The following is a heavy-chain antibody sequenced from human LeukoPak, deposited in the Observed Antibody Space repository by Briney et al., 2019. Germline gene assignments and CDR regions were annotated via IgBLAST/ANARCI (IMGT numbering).Heavy chain of an antibody. J-gene: IGHJ4*02. CDR2: IRSKTYGGTG. V-gene: IGHV3-49*03. Sequence: GGSLRLSCAASGFTFSSYEMNWFRQAPGKGLEWVGFIRSKTYGGTGEYAASVNGRFTISRDDSKSIAHLQMNSLKTEDTAVYYCTRSESGTYKGGFDFWGQGTLVTVSS. CDR1: GFTFSSYE. CDR3: TRSESGTYKGGFDF. D-gene: IGHD1-26*01.